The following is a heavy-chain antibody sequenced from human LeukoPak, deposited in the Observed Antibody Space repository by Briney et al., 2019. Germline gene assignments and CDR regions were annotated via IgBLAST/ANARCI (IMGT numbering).Heavy chain of an antibody. CDR3: ARVTTIFGVDMYYFDY. J-gene: IGHJ4*02. V-gene: IGHV4-59*01. CDR2: VYSSGST. CDR1: GGSISSNY. Sequence: SSETLSLTCTVSGGSISSNYWTWVRQPPGKGLEWIGYVYSSGSTSYNPSLKSRVTISIDTSKHQFSLKLRSVTAAHTAVYYCARVTTIFGVDMYYFDYWGQGTLVTVSS. D-gene: IGHD3-3*01.